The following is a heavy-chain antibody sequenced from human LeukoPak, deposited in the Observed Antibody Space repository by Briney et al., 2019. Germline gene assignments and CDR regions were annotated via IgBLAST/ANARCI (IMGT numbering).Heavy chain of an antibody. V-gene: IGHV1-46*02. Sequence: GASVKVSCKASGYTFNVYYMHWVRQAPGQGLEWMGIINPSGGSTSYAQKFQGRVTMTRDTSISTAYMELSRLRSDDTAVYYCARLRPTYSYGYYYWGQGTLVTVSS. J-gene: IGHJ4*02. D-gene: IGHD5-18*01. CDR3: ARLRPTYSYGYYY. CDR1: GYTFNVYY. CDR2: INPSGGST.